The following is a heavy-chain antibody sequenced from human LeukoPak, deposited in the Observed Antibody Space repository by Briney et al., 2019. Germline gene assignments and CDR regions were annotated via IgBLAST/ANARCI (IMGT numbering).Heavy chain of an antibody. V-gene: IGHV3-30*18. D-gene: IGHD2-2*01. CDR1: GFTFSSYG. Sequence: GGSLRLSCAASGFTFSSYGMHWVRQAPGKGLEWVAVISYDGSNKYYADSVKGRFTISRDNSKNTLYLQMNSLRAEDTAVCYCAKDPGYCSSTSCYLRNYYYGMDVWGQGTTVTVSS. J-gene: IGHJ6*02. CDR2: ISYDGSNK. CDR3: AKDPGYCSSTSCYLRNYYYGMDV.